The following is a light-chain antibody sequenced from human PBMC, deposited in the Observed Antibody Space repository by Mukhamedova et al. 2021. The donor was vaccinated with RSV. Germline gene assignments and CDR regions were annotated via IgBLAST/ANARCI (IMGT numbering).Light chain of an antibody. V-gene: IGKV3-15*01. CDR3: QQYHDRPRT. Sequence: GERATLSCTASESFTTNLASYPQRPGQAPRLFIFGVSTRATGTPAGFSGSGSGIAFRLPISSLQPDDSAVYYCQQYHDRPRTFGQG. J-gene: IGKJ1*01. CDR1: ESFTTN. CDR2: GVS.